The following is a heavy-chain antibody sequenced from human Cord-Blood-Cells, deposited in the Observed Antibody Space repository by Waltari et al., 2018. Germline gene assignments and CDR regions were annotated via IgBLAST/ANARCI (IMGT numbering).Heavy chain of an antibody. CDR3: AKDAPLIVGATQAVDI. J-gene: IGHJ3*02. CDR1: GFTLITYA. V-gene: IGHV3-23*01. CDR2: ISGSGGST. Sequence: EVQRLESGGGLVQLGGSLRVSCVASGFTLITYAMSWVLQAPGKGMEWVSAISGSGGSTYYADSVKGRFTTSRDNSKNTLYLQMNSLSAEDTAVYYCAKDAPLIVGATQAVDIWGQGTMVTVSS. D-gene: IGHD1-26*01.